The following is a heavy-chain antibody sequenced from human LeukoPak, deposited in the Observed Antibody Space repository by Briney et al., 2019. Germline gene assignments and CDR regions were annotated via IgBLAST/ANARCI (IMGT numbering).Heavy chain of an antibody. Sequence: PSETLSLTCTVSGFSISSGYYWGWIRPPPGKGLEWIGSIYHSGSTYYNPSLKSRVTISVDTSKNHFSLKLSSVTAADTAVYYCARGLWGIDYWGQGTLVTVSS. J-gene: IGHJ4*02. CDR3: ARGLWGIDY. D-gene: IGHD2-21*01. CDR1: GFSISSGYY. CDR2: IYHSGST. V-gene: IGHV4-38-2*02.